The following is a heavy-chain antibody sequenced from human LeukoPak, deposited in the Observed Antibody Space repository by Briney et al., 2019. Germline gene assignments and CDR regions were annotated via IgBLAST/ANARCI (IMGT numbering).Heavy chain of an antibody. CDR2: TNPNSGNT. J-gene: IGHJ4*02. D-gene: IGHD6-19*01. CDR3: ARDEYSSGWYDY. CDR1: GYTFTSYD. V-gene: IGHV1-8*01. Sequence: ASVKVSCKASGYTFTSYDINWVRQATGQGLEWMGWTNPNSGNTGYAQKFQGRVTMTRNTSISTAYMELSSLRSEDTAVCYCARDEYSSGWYDYWGQGTLVTVSS.